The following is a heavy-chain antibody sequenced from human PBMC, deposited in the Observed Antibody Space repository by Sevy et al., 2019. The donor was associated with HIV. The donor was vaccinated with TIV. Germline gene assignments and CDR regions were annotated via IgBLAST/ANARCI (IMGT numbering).Heavy chain of an antibody. Sequence: RGSLRLSCAASGFTFSSYGMHWVRQAPGKGLEWVAVISYDGSNKYYADSVKGRFTISRDNSKNTLYLQMNSLRAEDTAVYYCAKSVTVGATKLFDYWGQGTLVTVSS. CDR3: AKSVTVGATKLFDY. CDR2: ISYDGSNK. V-gene: IGHV3-30*18. J-gene: IGHJ4*02. D-gene: IGHD1-26*01. CDR1: GFTFSSYG.